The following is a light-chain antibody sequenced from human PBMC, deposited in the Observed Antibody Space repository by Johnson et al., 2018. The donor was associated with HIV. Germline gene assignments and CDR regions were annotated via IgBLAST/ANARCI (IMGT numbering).Light chain of an antibody. CDR2: ENN. CDR3: GTWDSSLSAGV. Sequence: QSVLTQPPSVSAAPGQKVTISCSGTDSNIGNNYVSWYQQLPGTAPKLLIYENNKRPSGIPDRFSGSKSGTSATLGITGLQTGDEADYYCGTWDSSLSAGVFGTGTEVTVL. V-gene: IGLV1-51*02. CDR1: DSNIGNNY. J-gene: IGLJ1*01.